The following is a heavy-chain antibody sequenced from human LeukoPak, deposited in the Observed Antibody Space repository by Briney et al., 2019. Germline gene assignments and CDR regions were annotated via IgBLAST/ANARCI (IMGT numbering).Heavy chain of an antibody. Sequence: SETLSLTCTVSGGSISTYYWSWIRQPPGKGLEWIGYLYYNGRTNYNPSLKSRVTLSLDTSKNQFSLKLSSVTAADTAVYYCARDDTGYSSGWSKDFDYWGQGTLVTVSS. D-gene: IGHD6-19*01. V-gene: IGHV4-59*01. CDR1: GGSISTYY. CDR3: ARDDTGYSSGWSKDFDY. J-gene: IGHJ4*02. CDR2: LYYNGRT.